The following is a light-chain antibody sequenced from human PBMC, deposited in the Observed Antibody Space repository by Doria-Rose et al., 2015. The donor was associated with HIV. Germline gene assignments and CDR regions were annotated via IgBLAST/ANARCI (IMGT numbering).Light chain of an antibody. Sequence: EIVMTQSPESLGMSLGERATLNCKSNQSLLYTSKNYLAWYQQKPGQPPKLLIYWASTRQSGVPARFSGSRSGTDFTLTISSLEAEDVAVYYCQQYYDTPSFGPGTTVDIK. J-gene: IGKJ3*01. V-gene: IGKV4-1*01. CDR2: WAS. CDR3: QQYYDTPS. CDR1: QSLLYTSKNY.